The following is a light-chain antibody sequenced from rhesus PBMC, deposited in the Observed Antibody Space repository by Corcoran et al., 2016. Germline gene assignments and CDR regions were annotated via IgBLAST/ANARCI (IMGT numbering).Light chain of an antibody. CDR2: EAS. CDR1: QGITND. J-gene: IGKJ3*01. Sequence: DIQMTQSPSSLSASVGDRVTITCRASQGITNDLAWYQQKPGETPKLLIYEASSLQSGIPSRFSGSGSGSDFTLNIRSLQSEDFATYYCQQYYSTPPTFGPGTKLDIK. V-gene: IGKV1-25*01. CDR3: QQYYSTPPT.